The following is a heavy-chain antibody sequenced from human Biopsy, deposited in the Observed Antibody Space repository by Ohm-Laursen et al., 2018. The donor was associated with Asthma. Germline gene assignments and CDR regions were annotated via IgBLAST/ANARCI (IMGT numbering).Heavy chain of an antibody. CDR2: VSYDGGVA. Sequence: SLRLSCAASGFSFNSYGMHWVRQAPGKGLEWVAVVSYDGGVAHYADSMKGRFTISRDNAKSTLYLQMNRLRTDDTAVYYCAKRRGYSDLTDFDHWGQGTLVTVSS. V-gene: IGHV3-30*18. CDR1: GFSFNSYG. CDR3: AKRRGYSDLTDFDH. D-gene: IGHD3-3*01. J-gene: IGHJ4*02.